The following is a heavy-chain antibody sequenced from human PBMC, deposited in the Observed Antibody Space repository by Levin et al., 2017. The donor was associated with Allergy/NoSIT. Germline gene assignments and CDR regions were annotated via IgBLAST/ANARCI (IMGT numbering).Heavy chain of an antibody. Sequence: QAGGSLRLSCAASGLTFNDYWMTWVRQAPGKGLEWVANIAQDDSKKYYVDSVKGRFTISRDNAKNSLYLQMNSLRAEDTAVYYCTRDLTYFFDSSGYYYDALDVWGHGTMVTVSS. J-gene: IGHJ3*01. D-gene: IGHD3-22*01. CDR2: IAQDDSKK. CDR1: GLTFNDYW. CDR3: TRDLTYFFDSSGYYYDALDV. V-gene: IGHV3-7*01.